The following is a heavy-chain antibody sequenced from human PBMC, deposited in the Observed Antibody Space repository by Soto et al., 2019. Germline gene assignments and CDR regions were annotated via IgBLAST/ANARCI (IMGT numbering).Heavy chain of an antibody. CDR2: MNPNSGER. J-gene: IGHJ4*02. V-gene: IGHV1-8*01. CDR3: ARYGRPSTC. Sequence: ASVKVSCKASGYTFSSYDINWVRQTTGQGLEWMGWMNPNSGERCYAQEFEGRVTMTRGNSKKRAYKELSTLTSEDTAVEYCARYGRPSTCWAQGTRGTVSS. D-gene: IGHD3-10*01. CDR1: GYTFSSYD.